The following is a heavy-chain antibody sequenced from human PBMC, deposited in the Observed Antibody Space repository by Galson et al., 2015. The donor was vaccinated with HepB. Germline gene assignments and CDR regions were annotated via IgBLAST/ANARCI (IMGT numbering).Heavy chain of an antibody. V-gene: IGHV3-23*01. CDR2: ISGSGGST. Sequence: SLRLSCAASGFTFSSYAMSWVRQAPGKGLEWVSAISGSGGSTYYADSVKGRFTISRDNSKNTLYLQMNSLRAEDTAVYYCAKDVLWYYGSGSYYSYFDYWGQGTLVTVSS. J-gene: IGHJ4*02. D-gene: IGHD3-10*01. CDR1: GFTFSSYA. CDR3: AKDVLWYYGSGSYYSYFDY.